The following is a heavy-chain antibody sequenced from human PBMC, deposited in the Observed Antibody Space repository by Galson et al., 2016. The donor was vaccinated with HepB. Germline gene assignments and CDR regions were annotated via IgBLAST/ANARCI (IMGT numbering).Heavy chain of an antibody. CDR1: GFTFSSYS. Sequence: SLRLSCAASGFTFSSYSMNWVRQAPGKGLEWVSSISSGDDHIFYADSVRGRFTISRDNAKNSLYLEMNNLRAEDTAVYYCARQVVAATPYPYFYYYGMDVWGQGTTVTVSS. V-gene: IGHV3-21*01. D-gene: IGHD2-15*01. CDR3: ARQVVAATPYPYFYYYGMDV. J-gene: IGHJ6*02. CDR2: ISSGDDHI.